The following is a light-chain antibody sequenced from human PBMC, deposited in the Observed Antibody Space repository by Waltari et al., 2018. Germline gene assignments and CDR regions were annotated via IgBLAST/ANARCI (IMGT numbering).Light chain of an antibody. Sequence: QSVLTQPPSASGTPGQRVTISCSGSSSNIGSNYVYWYQQPPGTAPKLHIYRNNQRPSGVPDRFSGSKSGTSASLAISGLRSEDEADYYCAAWDDSLSGLIMFGGGTKLTVL. J-gene: IGLJ3*02. CDR1: SSNIGSNY. V-gene: IGLV1-47*01. CDR2: RNN. CDR3: AAWDDSLSGLIM.